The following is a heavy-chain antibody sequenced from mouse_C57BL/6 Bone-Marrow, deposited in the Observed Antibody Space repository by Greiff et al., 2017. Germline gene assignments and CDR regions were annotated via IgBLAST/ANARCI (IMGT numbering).Heavy chain of an antibody. D-gene: IGHD1-1*01. CDR1: GYTFTSYW. J-gene: IGHJ1*03. CDR3: ARALITTVWYFDV. V-gene: IGHV1-55*01. CDR2: IYPGSGST. Sequence: VQLQQPGTELVKPGASVKLSCKASGYTFTSYWITWVKQRPGQGLEWIGDIYPGSGSTNYNEKFKSKATLTVDTSSSTAYVQLSSLTSEDSAVDYCARALITTVWYFDVWGTGTTVTVSS.